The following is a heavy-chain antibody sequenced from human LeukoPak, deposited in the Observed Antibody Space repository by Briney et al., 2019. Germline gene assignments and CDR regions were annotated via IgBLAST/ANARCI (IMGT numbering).Heavy chain of an antibody. Sequence: GASVKVSRKASGYTFTGYYMHWVRQAPGQGLEWMGWINPNSGGTNYAQKFQGRVTMTRDTSISTAYMELSRLRSDDTAVYYCARISRGSITIFGVVTHFDYWGQGTLVTVSS. D-gene: IGHD3-3*01. CDR2: INPNSGGT. J-gene: IGHJ4*02. CDR3: ARISRGSITIFGVVTHFDY. CDR1: GYTFTGYY. V-gene: IGHV1-2*02.